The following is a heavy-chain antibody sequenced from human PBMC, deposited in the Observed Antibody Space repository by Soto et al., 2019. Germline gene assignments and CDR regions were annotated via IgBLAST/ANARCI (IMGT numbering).Heavy chain of an antibody. CDR1: GYTFTKYY. CDR2: ISPSGGST. V-gene: IGHV1-46*01. Sequence: QVQLVQSGAEVKKPGASVKVSCKASGYTFTKYYLHWVRQAPGQGLEWMGVISPSGGSTTYAQKFQGRVTMTRGTSRSTGYMELSSLRSDDTAVYWCVRGVASGFLFDYWGQGTLVTVSS. D-gene: IGHD6-19*01. CDR3: VRGVASGFLFDY. J-gene: IGHJ4*02.